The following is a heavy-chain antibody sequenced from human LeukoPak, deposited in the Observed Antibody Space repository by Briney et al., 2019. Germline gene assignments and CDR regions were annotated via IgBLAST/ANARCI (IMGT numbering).Heavy chain of an antibody. Sequence: GGSLRLSCAASGFTVSSNYMSWVRQAPGKGLEWVSVIYSGGSTYYADSVKGRFTISRDNSKNTLYLQMNSLRAEDTAVYYCARGIPIGVVVAPGREGFDYWGQGTLVTVSS. CDR3: ARGIPIGVVVAPGREGFDY. V-gene: IGHV3-53*01. J-gene: IGHJ4*02. D-gene: IGHD2-2*01. CDR2: IYSGGST. CDR1: GFTVSSNY.